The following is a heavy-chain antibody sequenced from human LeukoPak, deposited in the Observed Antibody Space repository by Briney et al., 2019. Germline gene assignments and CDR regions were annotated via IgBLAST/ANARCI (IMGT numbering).Heavy chain of an antibody. J-gene: IGHJ4*02. V-gene: IGHV3-21*01. CDR2: IGSTGSYI. Sequence: TGMSLRLSCAGSGFTFNNYYMSWVRQAPGRGLEWVSSIGSTGSYIYYADSVNGRFTISRDNAKNSLFLQMNSLRAEDTAVYYCARDVLQYNYAFGYWGQGTLVTVSS. CDR3: ARDVLQYNYAFGY. CDR1: GFTFNNYY. D-gene: IGHD5-18*01.